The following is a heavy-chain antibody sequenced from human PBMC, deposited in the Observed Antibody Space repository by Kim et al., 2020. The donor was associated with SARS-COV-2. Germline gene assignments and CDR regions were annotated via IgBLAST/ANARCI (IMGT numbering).Heavy chain of an antibody. J-gene: IGHJ3*02. CDR3: ARERPRWDAFDI. CDR2: IYYSGST. CDR1: GGSISSGGYY. V-gene: IGHV4-31*03. Sequence: SETLSLTCTVSGGSISSGGYYWSWIRQHPGKGLEWIGYIYYSGSTYYNPSLKSRVTISVDTSKNQFSLKLSSVTAADTAVYYCARERPRWDAFDIWGQGTMVTVSS.